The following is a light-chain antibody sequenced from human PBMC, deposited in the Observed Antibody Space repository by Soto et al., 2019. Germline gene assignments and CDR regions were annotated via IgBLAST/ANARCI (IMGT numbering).Light chain of an antibody. CDR3: KQYYSYPPT. CDR1: QGISSY. V-gene: IGKV1-8*01. Sequence: AIRMTQSPSSLSASTGDRVTITCRASQGISSYLAWYQQKPGKAPKLLIYAASTLQSGVPSRFSGSGSGTDFTLTIICLQSEDFATYYCKQYYSYPPTFGQGTKVDIK. CDR2: AAS. J-gene: IGKJ1*01.